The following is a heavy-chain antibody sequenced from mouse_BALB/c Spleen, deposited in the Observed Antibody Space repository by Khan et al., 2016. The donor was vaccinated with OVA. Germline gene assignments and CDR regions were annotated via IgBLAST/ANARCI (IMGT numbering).Heavy chain of an antibody. J-gene: IGHJ2*01. D-gene: IGHD1-1*01. CDR2: ILPGSGSS. CDR1: GYTFSSYW. Sequence: VQLQQSGAELMKPGASVKISCKATGYTFSSYWLEWVKQRPGHGLEWIGEILPGSGSSNYNEKFKGKATFTAEKSSNTAYMQLSSLTSEDSAVYYCARVNSGSRDYFDYWGQGTTLTVSS. CDR3: ARVNSGSRDYFDY. V-gene: IGHV1-9*01.